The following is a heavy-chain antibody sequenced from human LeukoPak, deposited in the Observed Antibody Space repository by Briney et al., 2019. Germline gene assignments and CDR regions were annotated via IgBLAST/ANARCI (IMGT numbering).Heavy chain of an antibody. D-gene: IGHD1-7*01. Sequence: GGSLRLSCAASGFTFDDYAMHWVRQAPGKGLEWVSGISWNSFTIGYADSVKGRFTISRDNAKNSLYLQMNSLRVEDTAVYYCARAHNWKYGTFDYWGQGTLVTVSS. V-gene: IGHV3-9*01. J-gene: IGHJ4*02. CDR3: ARAHNWKYGTFDY. CDR2: ISWNSFTI. CDR1: GFTFDDYA.